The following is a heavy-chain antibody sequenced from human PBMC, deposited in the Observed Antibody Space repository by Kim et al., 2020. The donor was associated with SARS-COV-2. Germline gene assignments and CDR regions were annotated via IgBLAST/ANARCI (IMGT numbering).Heavy chain of an antibody. D-gene: IGHD6-13*01. V-gene: IGHV1-18*04. J-gene: IGHJ4*02. CDR3: ARDHSLDSSSTVDY. CDR2: ISAYNGNT. CDR1: GYTFTSYG. Sequence: ASVKVSCKASGYTFTSYGISWVRQAPGQGLEWMGWISAYNGNTNYAQKLQGRVTMTTDTSTSTAYMELRSLRSDDTAVYYCARDHSLDSSSTVDYWGQGTLVTVSS.